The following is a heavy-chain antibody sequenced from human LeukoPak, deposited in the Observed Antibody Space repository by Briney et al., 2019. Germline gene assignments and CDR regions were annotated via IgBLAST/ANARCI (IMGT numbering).Heavy chain of an antibody. V-gene: IGHV6-1*01. CDR3: ARDLHELELYYFDS. CDR1: GDTVSSNSAA. J-gene: IGHJ4*02. Sequence: SQTLSLTCAISGDTVSSNSAAWSWIRQSPSRGLEWLGRTYYRSKWFNGYAMSVKGRMTINPDTSKNQFSLQLNSVTPEDTAVYYCARDLHELELYYFDSWGQGTLVIVSS. CDR2: TYYRSKWFN. D-gene: IGHD1-7*01.